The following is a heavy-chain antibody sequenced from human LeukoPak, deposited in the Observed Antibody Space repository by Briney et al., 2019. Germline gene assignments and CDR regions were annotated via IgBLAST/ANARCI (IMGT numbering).Heavy chain of an antibody. CDR1: GFTFSTYA. Sequence: SGGSLRLSCAASGFTFSTYAMHWVRQAPGKGLEWVAVIAYDGSNPYYADSVKGRLTISRDNAKNSVYLQMNSLRAEDTAVYYCARDDPSMIAALHYWGQGTLVTVSS. V-gene: IGHV3-30-3*01. CDR2: IAYDGSNP. J-gene: IGHJ4*02. D-gene: IGHD6-6*01. CDR3: ARDDPSMIAALHY.